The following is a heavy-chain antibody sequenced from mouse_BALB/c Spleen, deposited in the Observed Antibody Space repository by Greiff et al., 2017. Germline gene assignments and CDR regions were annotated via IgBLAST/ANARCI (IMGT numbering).Heavy chain of an antibody. Sequence: DVHLVESGAELVKPGASVTLSCTASGFNIKDTYMHWVKQRPEQGLEWIGRIDPANGNTKYDPKFQGKATITADTSSNTAYLQLSSLTSEDTAVYDCARDGYFDYWGQGTTLTVSS. D-gene: IGHD1-1*01. V-gene: IGHV14-3*02. CDR1: GFNIKDTY. CDR2: IDPANGNT. J-gene: IGHJ2*01. CDR3: ARDGYFDY.